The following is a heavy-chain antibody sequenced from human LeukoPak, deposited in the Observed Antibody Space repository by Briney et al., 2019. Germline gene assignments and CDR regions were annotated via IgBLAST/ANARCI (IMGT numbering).Heavy chain of an antibody. V-gene: IGHV3-30*02. Sequence: GGSLRLSCAASGLIFSSYGMHWVRQAPDKGLEWVAFIRYDGSRKYYADSVKGRFTISRDNSKNTLYLQMNSLRAEDTAMYYCAKVSLNMVNDAFDIWGQGTMVSVSS. D-gene: IGHD4/OR15-4a*01. CDR2: IRYDGSRK. CDR1: GLIFSSYG. J-gene: IGHJ3*02. CDR3: AKVSLNMVNDAFDI.